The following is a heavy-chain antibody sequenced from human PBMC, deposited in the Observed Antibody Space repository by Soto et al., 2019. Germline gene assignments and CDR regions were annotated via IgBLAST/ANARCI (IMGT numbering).Heavy chain of an antibody. D-gene: IGHD3-3*01. CDR1: GYTFTIYY. J-gene: IGHJ6*02. Sequence: ASVKVSCKASGYTFTIYYMHWVRQAPGQGLEWMGIINPSGGSTSYAQKFQGRVTMTRDTSTSTVYMELSSLRSEDTAVYYCARVCFWSGYPQRYYYYGMDVWGQGTTVTVSS. CDR3: ARVCFWSGYPQRYYYYGMDV. V-gene: IGHV1-46*01. CDR2: INPSGGST.